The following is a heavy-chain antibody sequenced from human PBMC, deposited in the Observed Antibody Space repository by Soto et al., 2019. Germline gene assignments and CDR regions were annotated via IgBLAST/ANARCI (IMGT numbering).Heavy chain of an antibody. CDR2: IKQDGSET. CDR1: GLTFSSSW. J-gene: IGHJ4*02. CDR3: ARGLGYSGYYFDY. Sequence: QPGESLRLSCTASGLTFSSSWMSWVRQAPGKGLEWVANIKQDGSETYYVDSVKGRFTISRDNAKNSLYLQLNSLRAEDTAVYYCARGLGYSGYYFDYWGQGSLVTVSS. D-gene: IGHD5-12*01. V-gene: IGHV3-7*03.